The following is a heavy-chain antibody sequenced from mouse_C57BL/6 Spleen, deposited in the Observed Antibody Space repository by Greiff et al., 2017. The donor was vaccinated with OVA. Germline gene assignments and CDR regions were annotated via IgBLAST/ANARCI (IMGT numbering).Heavy chain of an antibody. J-gene: IGHJ1*03. Sequence: VQLKESGPELVKPGASVKMSCKASGYTFTDYNMHWVKQSHGKSLEWIGYINPNNGGTSYNQKFKGKATLTVNKSSSTAYMELRSLTSEDSAVYYCARGREIVGGFFDVWGTGTTVTVSS. CDR2: INPNNGGT. CDR1: GYTFTDYN. CDR3: ARGREIVGGFFDV. D-gene: IGHD1-3*01. V-gene: IGHV1-22*01.